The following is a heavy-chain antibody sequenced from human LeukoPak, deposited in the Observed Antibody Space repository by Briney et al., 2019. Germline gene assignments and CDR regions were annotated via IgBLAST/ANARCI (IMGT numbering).Heavy chain of an antibody. CDR2: IRYDGSNK. D-gene: IGHD2-2*01. J-gene: IGHJ4*02. CDR1: GFTFSSYG. V-gene: IGHV3-30*02. Sequence: PGGSLRLSCAASGFTFSSYGMHWVRQAPGKGLEWVAFIRYDGSNKYYADSVKGRFTISRDNSKNTLYLQMNSLRAEDTAVYYCAKDKKRFCSSTSCSVSYFDYWGPGTLVTVSS. CDR3: AKDKKRFCSSTSCSVSYFDY.